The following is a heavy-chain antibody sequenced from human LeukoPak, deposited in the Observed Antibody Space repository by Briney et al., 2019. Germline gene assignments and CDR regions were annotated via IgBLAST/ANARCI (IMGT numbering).Heavy chain of an antibody. CDR2: ISSSSSYI. Sequence: GGSLRLSCAASGFTFSSYSMNWARQAPGKGLEWVSSISSSSSYIYYADSVKGRFTISRDNAKNSLYLQMNSLRAEDTAVYYCAREVRDILTPDAFDIWGQGTMVTVSS. CDR3: AREVRDILTPDAFDI. CDR1: GFTFSSYS. J-gene: IGHJ3*02. V-gene: IGHV3-21*01. D-gene: IGHD3-9*01.